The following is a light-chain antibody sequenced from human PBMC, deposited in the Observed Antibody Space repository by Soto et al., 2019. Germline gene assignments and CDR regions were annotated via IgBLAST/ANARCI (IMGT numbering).Light chain of an antibody. CDR2: EVS. CDR1: SGDVGGYNY. V-gene: IGLV2-8*01. J-gene: IGLJ1*01. Sequence: QSALTQPPSASGSPGQSVTISCTGTSGDVGGYNYVSWYQQHPGKAPKLMIYEVSKRPSGVPDRFSGSKSGNTASLTVSGLQAEDEADYYSSSYAGSNNFGVFGTGTKLTVL. CDR3: SSYAGSNNFGV.